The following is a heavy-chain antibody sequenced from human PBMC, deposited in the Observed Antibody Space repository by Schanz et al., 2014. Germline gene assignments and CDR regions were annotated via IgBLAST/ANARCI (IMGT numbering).Heavy chain of an antibody. Sequence: QVQLVESGGGVVQPGGSLRLSCAASGFTFNSYAFHWVRQAPGKGLEWVALISYDGNTKYYADSVKGRFTISRDNSKNTLYLQMNSLRADDTAVYYCARDLLVSNYDVWSGNDYWGQGTLVTVSS. D-gene: IGHD3-3*01. CDR1: GFTFNSYA. CDR3: ARDLLVSNYDVWSGNDY. V-gene: IGHV3-30-3*01. CDR2: ISYDGNTK. J-gene: IGHJ4*02.